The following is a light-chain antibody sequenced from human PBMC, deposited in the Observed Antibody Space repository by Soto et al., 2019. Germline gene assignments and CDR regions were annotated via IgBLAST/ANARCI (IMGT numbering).Light chain of an antibody. CDR1: QSVSSN. CDR3: QQYNNWPPCT. V-gene: IGKV3-15*01. Sequence: EIVMTQSPATLSVSPGERATLSCRASQSVSSNLAWYQQKPGQAPRLLIYGASTRATGIPARFSGSGSGTEFPLTISSLQSEDFAFYYCQQYNNWPPCTFGPGTKVDIK. J-gene: IGKJ3*01. CDR2: GAS.